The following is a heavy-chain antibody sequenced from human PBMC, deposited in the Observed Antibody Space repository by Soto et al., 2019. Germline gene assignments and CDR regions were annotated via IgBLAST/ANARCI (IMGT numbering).Heavy chain of an antibody. CDR1: GFSFSNSA. CDR2: ISGSGDIT. J-gene: IGHJ4*02. Sequence: EVQLLESGGGLVQPGGSLRLSCAVSGFSFSNSAMTWVRQAPGKGLEWVSGISGSGDITYNTDSVKGRFAISRDTSRNEVYLQMRSLRAEDTAVYYCAQVPQWVLRYHDWFFDYWGQGTLVTVSS. D-gene: IGHD3-9*01. CDR3: AQVPQWVLRYHDWFFDY. V-gene: IGHV3-23*01.